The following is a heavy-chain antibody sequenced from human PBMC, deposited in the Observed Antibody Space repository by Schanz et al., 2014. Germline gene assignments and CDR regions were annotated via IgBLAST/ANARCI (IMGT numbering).Heavy chain of an antibody. D-gene: IGHD4-17*01. CDR1: GYTFTRYY. CDR3: ARNYGGHSEESDRYGMDV. Sequence: QVQLVQSGAEVKKPGASVKVSCKASGYTFTRYYIHWVRRAPGQGLEWMGIINPSGGSTTYAQKFQGRVTMTSDTSTSTVYMELSSLRSEDTAVYYCARNYGGHSEESDRYGMDVWGQGTTVTVSS. CDR2: INPSGGST. V-gene: IGHV1-46*01. J-gene: IGHJ6*02.